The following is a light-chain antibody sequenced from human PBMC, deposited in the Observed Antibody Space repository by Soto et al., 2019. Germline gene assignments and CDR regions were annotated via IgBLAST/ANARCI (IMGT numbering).Light chain of an antibody. CDR1: SSNIGAGYD. J-gene: IGLJ3*02. CDR3: QSHDSSLNSWV. V-gene: IGLV1-40*01. Sequence: QSVLTQPPSMSGAPGQRVTISCTGSSSNIGAGYDVHWYQHLPGTAPKLLIYGNTNRPSGVPDRFSGSKSGTSASLAITGLQADDDADYYCQSHDSSLNSWVFGGGTKLTVL. CDR2: GNT.